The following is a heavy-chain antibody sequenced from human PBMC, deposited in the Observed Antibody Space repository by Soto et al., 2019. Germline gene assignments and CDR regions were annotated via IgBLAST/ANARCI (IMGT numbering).Heavy chain of an antibody. CDR2: IVVGSGNT. CDR1: GFTFTSSA. J-gene: IGHJ3*02. Sequence: ASVKVSCKASGFTFTSSAMQWVRQARGQRLEWIGWIVVGSGNTNYAQKFQERVTITRDMSTSTAYMELSSLRSEDTAVYYCAAGIGVYCSGGSCTHDAFDIWGQGTMVTV. V-gene: IGHV1-58*02. D-gene: IGHD2-15*01. CDR3: AAGIGVYCSGGSCTHDAFDI.